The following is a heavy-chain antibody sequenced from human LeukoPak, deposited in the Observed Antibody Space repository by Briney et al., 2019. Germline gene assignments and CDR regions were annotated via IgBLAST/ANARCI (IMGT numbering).Heavy chain of an antibody. CDR3: ARDGYGRITMVRGVAIDY. D-gene: IGHD3-10*01. CDR2: ISYDGSNK. J-gene: IGHJ4*02. CDR1: GFTLSSYA. V-gene: IGHV3-30*04. Sequence: GGSLRLSCAASGFTLSSYAMHWVRQAPGKGLEWVAVISYDGSNKYYADSVKGRFTISRDNSKNTLYLQMNSLRAEDTAVYYCARDGYGRITMVRGVAIDYWGQGTLVTVSS.